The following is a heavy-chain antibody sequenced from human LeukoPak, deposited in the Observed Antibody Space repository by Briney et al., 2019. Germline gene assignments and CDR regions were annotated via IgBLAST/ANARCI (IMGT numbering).Heavy chain of an antibody. CDR3: ARQRRRQITMIVVVNKGGAFDI. CDR2: IYYSEST. D-gene: IGHD3-22*01. V-gene: IGHV4-39*01. Sequence: SETLSLTCTVSGGSISSSNYYWGWVRQPPGKGLEWIGSIYYSESTYYNRTLKSRVTISVDTSKNQFSLKLSSVTAADTAVYYCARQRRRQITMIVVVNKGGAFDIWGQGTMVTISA. CDR1: GGSISSSNYY. J-gene: IGHJ3*02.